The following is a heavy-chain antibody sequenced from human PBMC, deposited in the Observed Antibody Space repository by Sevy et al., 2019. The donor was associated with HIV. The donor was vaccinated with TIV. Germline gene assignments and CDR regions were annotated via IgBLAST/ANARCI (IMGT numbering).Heavy chain of an antibody. V-gene: IGHV3-33*01. CDR2: IWYDGSNK. Sequence: GGSLRLSCAASGITFSKYGMHWVRQAPGRGLEWVALIWYDGSNKYYADSVKGRFTISRDNSKNTLYLQMNSLRAEDTAVYFCASWTTPTNYFDMDVWGQGTTVTVSS. J-gene: IGHJ6*02. CDR1: GITFSKYG. CDR3: ASWTTPTNYFDMDV. D-gene: IGHD4-4*01.